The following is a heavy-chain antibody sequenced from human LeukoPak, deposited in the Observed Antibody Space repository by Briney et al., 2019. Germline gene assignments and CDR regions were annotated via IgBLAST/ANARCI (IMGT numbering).Heavy chain of an antibody. CDR1: GFTFSSYG. V-gene: IGHV3-30*02. J-gene: IGHJ4*02. CDR2: IRYDGSNK. Sequence: GGSLRLSCAASGFTFSSYGMHWVRQAPGKGLEWVAFIRYDGSNKYYADSVKGRFTISRDNSKNTLYLQMNSLRAEDTAVCYCAREVTMIVVATGTLDYWGQGTLVTVSS. CDR3: AREVTMIVVATGTLDY. D-gene: IGHD3-22*01.